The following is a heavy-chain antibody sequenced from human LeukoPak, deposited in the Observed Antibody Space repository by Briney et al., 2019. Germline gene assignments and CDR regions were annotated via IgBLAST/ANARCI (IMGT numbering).Heavy chain of an antibody. Sequence: PGGSLRLSCAASGFTFSDYYMSWIRQAPGKGLECVSYISSSGSTIYYADSVKGRFTISRDNAKNSLYLQMNSLRAEDTAVYYCARVKQQLVYYFDYWGQGTLVTVSS. J-gene: IGHJ4*02. CDR2: ISSSGSTI. CDR3: ARVKQQLVYYFDY. D-gene: IGHD6-13*01. V-gene: IGHV3-11*01. CDR1: GFTFSDYY.